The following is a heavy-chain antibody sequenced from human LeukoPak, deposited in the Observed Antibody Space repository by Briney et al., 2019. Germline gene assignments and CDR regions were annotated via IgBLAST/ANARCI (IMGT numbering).Heavy chain of an antibody. D-gene: IGHD6-13*01. J-gene: IGHJ4*02. V-gene: IGHV4-39*02. CDR3: ARDSSSSWPYYFDY. CDR2: INHSGSL. Sequence: SETLSLTCSVSGGSITSSSYYWGWIRQPPEKGLEWIGSINHSGSLYYNPSLKSRVTISADTSKNHFSLKLSSVTAADTAVYYCARDSSSSWPYYFDYWSQGTLVTVSS. CDR1: GGSITSSSYY.